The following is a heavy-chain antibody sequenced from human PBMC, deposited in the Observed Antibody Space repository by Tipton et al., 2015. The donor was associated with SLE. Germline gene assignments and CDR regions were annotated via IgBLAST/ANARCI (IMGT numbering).Heavy chain of an antibody. CDR3: ARRRRDGYNSGFDY. V-gene: IGHV4-39*07. CDR1: GGSISSSSYY. J-gene: IGHJ4*02. CDR2: IYYSGST. Sequence: TLSLTCTVSGGSISSSSYYWGWIRQPPGKGLEWIGSIYYSGSTYYNPSLKSRVTISVDTSKNQFSLKLSSVTAADTAVYYCARRRRDGYNSGFDYWGQRTLVTVSS. D-gene: IGHD5-24*01.